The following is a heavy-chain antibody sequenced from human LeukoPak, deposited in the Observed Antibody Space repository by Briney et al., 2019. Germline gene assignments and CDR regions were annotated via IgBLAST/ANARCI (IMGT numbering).Heavy chain of an antibody. Sequence: PGRSLRVSCAASGFTFSSYAMHWVRQAPGKGLEWVAVISYDGSNKYYADSVKGRFTISRDNSKNTLYLQMNSLRPEDTAVYYCARDRGAFLTGYSDYWGQGTLVTVSS. D-gene: IGHD3-9*01. J-gene: IGHJ4*02. V-gene: IGHV3-30-3*01. CDR2: ISYDGSNK. CDR1: GFTFSSYA. CDR3: ARDRGAFLTGYSDY.